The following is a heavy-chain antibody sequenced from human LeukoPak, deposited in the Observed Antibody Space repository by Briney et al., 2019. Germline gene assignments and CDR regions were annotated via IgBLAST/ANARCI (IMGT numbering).Heavy chain of an antibody. J-gene: IGHJ4*02. V-gene: IGHV1-18*01. Sequence: ASVTVSCKASGYTFTSYGISWVRQAPGQGLEWMGWISAYNGNTNYAQTLQGRVTMTTDTSTSTAYMELRSLRSDDTAVYYCARSRSYSSSWYSDFDYGGQGTLVTASS. D-gene: IGHD6-13*01. CDR2: ISAYNGNT. CDR1: GYTFTSYG. CDR3: ARSRSYSSSWYSDFDY.